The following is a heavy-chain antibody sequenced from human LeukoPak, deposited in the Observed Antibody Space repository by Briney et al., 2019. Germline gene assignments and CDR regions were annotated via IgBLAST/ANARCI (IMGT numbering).Heavy chain of an antibody. J-gene: IGHJ3*02. CDR3: AREASDAFDI. CDR2: IWYDGRNK. Sequence: GGSLRLSCAASGFTFSSYDMHWVPQAPGKGLEGVALIWYDGRNKNYADSLKGRFTISRDNPKNTLFLQMNSLRAEDTAVYYCAREASDAFDIWGQGTMVTVSS. V-gene: IGHV3-33*01. CDR1: GFTFSSYD.